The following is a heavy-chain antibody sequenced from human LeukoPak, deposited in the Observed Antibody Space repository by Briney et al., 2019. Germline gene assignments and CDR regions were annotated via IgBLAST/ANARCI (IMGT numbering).Heavy chain of an antibody. CDR1: GYTFTSYY. D-gene: IGHD4-17*01. Sequence: EASVKVSCKASGYTFTSYYMHWVRQAPGQGLEWMGIINPSGGSTSYAQKFQGRVTMTRDTSTSTVYMELSSLRSEDTAVYYCSRDYGDYETYYYYYGMDVWSQGTTVTVSS. CDR3: SRDYGDYETYYYYYGMDV. V-gene: IGHV1-46*01. CDR2: INPSGGST. J-gene: IGHJ6*02.